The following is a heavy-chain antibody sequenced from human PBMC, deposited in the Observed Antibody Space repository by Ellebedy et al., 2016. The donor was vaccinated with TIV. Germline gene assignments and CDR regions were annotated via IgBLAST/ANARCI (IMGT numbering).Heavy chain of an antibody. J-gene: IGHJ4*02. V-gene: IGHV3-23*01. Sequence: GGSLRLSCAASGFTFSNYAMSWVRQAPGKGLEWVSAISGSAASTYYAYSVKGRFTIPRDNSKNTLYLQMNSLRAEDTALYYCAKATDPYCGGDCYYDYWGQGTLVAVSS. CDR3: AKATDPYCGGDCYYDY. CDR1: GFTFSNYA. D-gene: IGHD2-21*02. CDR2: ISGSAAST.